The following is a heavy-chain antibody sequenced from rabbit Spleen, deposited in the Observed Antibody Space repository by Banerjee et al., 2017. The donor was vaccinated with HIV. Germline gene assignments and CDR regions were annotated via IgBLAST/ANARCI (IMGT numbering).Heavy chain of an antibody. CDR2: IDVGSSGFT. Sequence: QSLEESGGDLVKPGASLTLSCTASGVSFSANSYMCWVRQAPGKGLEWIACIDVGSSGFTYFASWAKGRFTISKTSSTTVTLQVTSLTAADTATYFCARNVGSALDLWGPGTLVT. D-gene: IGHD4-2*01. CDR1: GVSFSANSY. CDR3: ARNVGSALDL. J-gene: IGHJ4*01. V-gene: IGHV1S40*01.